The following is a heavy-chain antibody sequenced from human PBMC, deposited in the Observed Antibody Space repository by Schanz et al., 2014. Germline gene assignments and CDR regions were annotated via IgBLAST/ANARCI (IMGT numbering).Heavy chain of an antibody. Sequence: QVQLVQSGGEVKKPGASVKVSCKASGYTLTNFDINWVRQAPGQGLEWMGWMNPNSGTTGYAQKFQGRVTMTRNTSTSTAYMELRGLRSDDTAVYFCARDVGRPGHFWYFDLWGRGTLVTVSS. J-gene: IGHJ2*01. V-gene: IGHV1-8*01. CDR1: GYTLTNFD. D-gene: IGHD1-1*01. CDR3: ARDVGRPGHFWYFDL. CDR2: MNPNSGTT.